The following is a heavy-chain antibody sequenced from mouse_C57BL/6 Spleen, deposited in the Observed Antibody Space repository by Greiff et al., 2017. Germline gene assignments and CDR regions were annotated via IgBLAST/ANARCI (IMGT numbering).Heavy chain of an antibody. Sequence: EVQLQQSGAELVRPGASVKLSCTASGFNITDDSMHWVKQRPEQGLEWIGWLDPENGDTEYASKFQGKATITADTSSNTAYLQLSSLTSEDTAGYYSTGGAAAWFADWGQGTLGTVAA. CDR1: GFNITDDS. V-gene: IGHV14-4*01. J-gene: IGHJ3*01. CDR2: LDPENGDT. CDR3: TGGAAAWFAD.